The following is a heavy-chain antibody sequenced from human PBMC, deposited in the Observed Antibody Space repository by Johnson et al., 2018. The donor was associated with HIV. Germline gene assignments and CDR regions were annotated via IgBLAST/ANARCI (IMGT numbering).Heavy chain of an antibody. CDR3: ARDSDISLGVAGAFDI. J-gene: IGHJ3*02. CDR2: IYSGGST. CDR1: GFTVSSTY. Sequence: VRLVEFGGGLVKPGGSLRLSCAASGFTVSSTYMSWVRQAPGKGLEWVSAIYSGGSTYYADSVKGRFTISRDNSKNTLDLQMNSLRAEDTAVYYCARDSDISLGVAGAFDIWGQGTMVTVSA. D-gene: IGHD3-9*01. V-gene: IGHV3-53*01.